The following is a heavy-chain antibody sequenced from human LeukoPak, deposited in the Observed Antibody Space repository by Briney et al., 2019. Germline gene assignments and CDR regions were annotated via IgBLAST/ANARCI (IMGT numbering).Heavy chain of an antibody. D-gene: IGHD6-19*01. Sequence: GGSLRLSCAASGFTFIDYDMHWVRHAIGKGLEWVSAIGIRGDAHYSGSVKGRFTISRENAESSVYLQMNSLRAEDTAVYYCARGGIQVSGIDEFDYWGQGTLVTVSS. CDR2: IGIRGDA. J-gene: IGHJ4*02. CDR1: GFTFIDYD. CDR3: ARGGIQVSGIDEFDY. V-gene: IGHV3-13*01.